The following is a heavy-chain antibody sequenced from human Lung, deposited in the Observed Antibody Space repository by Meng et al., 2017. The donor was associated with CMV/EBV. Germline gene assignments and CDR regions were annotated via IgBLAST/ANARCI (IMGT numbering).Heavy chain of an antibody. CDR3: ASTTPYCSSTSCYTYFDY. Sequence: XVXVSXXASGGTFSSYAISWVRQAPGQGLEWMGGIIPIFGTANYAQKFQGRVTITTDESTSTAYMELSSLRSEDTAVYYCASTTPYCSSTSCYTYFDYWGQGTXVTVSS. D-gene: IGHD2-2*02. CDR2: IIPIFGTA. CDR1: GGTFSSYA. J-gene: IGHJ4*02. V-gene: IGHV1-69*05.